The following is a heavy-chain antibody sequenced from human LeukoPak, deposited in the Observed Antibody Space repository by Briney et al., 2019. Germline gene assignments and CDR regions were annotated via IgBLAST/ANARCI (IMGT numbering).Heavy chain of an antibody. J-gene: IGHJ4*02. Sequence: SVKVSCKASGGTFSSYAISWVRQAPGQGLEWMGGIIPIFGTANYAQKFQGRVTITTDESTSTAYMEPSSLRSEDTAVYYCARDAYDSSGYYPYYFDYWGQGTLVTVSS. CDR3: ARDAYDSSGYYPYYFDY. D-gene: IGHD3-22*01. V-gene: IGHV1-69*05. CDR1: GGTFSSYA. CDR2: IIPIFGTA.